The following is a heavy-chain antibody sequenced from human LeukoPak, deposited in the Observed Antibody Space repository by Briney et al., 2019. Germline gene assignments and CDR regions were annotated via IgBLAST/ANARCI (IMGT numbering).Heavy chain of an antibody. CDR2: ILYDGTKK. J-gene: IGHJ4*02. V-gene: IGHV3-30*02. Sequence: GGSLRLSCAASGFTFSRFGMHWVRQAPGQGLEWVAFILYDGTKKYYADSVKGRFTISRDNSRNTLYLQMNSLRAEDTAVYYCAKDPFGYSSSWYDYWGQGTLVTVSS. CDR3: AKDPFGYSSSWYDY. CDR1: GFTFSRFG. D-gene: IGHD6-13*01.